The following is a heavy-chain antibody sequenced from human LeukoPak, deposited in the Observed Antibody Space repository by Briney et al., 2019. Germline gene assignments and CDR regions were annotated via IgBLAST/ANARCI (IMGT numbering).Heavy chain of an antibody. J-gene: IGHJ3*02. Sequence: RPSETLSLTCAVSGYSISSGYYWGWIRQPPGKGLEWIGSIYHSGSAYYNPSLKSRVTISVDTSKNHFSLKLSSVTAADTAVDYCARRPHPIVGGKRGAFDIWGQGTMVTVSS. CDR2: IYHSGSA. CDR1: GYSISSGYY. CDR3: ARRPHPIVGGKRGAFDI. D-gene: IGHD1-26*01. V-gene: IGHV4-38-2*01.